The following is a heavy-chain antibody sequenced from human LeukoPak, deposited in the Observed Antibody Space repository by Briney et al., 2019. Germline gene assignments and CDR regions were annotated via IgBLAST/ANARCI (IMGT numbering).Heavy chain of an antibody. CDR3: AKALGGQLVSPIDAFDI. V-gene: IGHV3-23*01. Sequence: PGGSLRLSCAASGFTFSSYAMSWVRQAPGKGLEWVSAISGSGGSTYYADSVKGRFTISRDNSKNTLYLQMNSLRAEDTAVYYCAKALGGQLVSPIDAFDIWGQGTMVTVSS. J-gene: IGHJ3*02. CDR1: GFTFSSYA. D-gene: IGHD6-13*01. CDR2: ISGSGGST.